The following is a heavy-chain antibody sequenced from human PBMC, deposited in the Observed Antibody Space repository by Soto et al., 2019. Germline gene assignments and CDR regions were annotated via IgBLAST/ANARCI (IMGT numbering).Heavy chain of an antibody. V-gene: IGHV3-9*01. D-gene: IGHD6-13*01. CDR1: GFTFDDYA. CDR2: ISWNSGSI. J-gene: IGHJ3*02. Sequence: GGSLRLSCAASGFTFDDYAMHWVRQAPGKGLEWVSGISWNSGSIGYADSVKGRFTISRDNAKNSLYLQMNSLRAEDTALYYCAKDIKTGGYSSSRRGAFDIWGQGTMVTVSS. CDR3: AKDIKTGGYSSSRRGAFDI.